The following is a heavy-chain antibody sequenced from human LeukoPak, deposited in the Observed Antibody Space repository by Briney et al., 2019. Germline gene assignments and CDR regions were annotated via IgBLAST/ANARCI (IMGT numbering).Heavy chain of an antibody. D-gene: IGHD2-8*02. CDR1: GDPNKRTQYH. J-gene: IGHJ4*02. V-gene: IGHV4-39*01. CDR3: ASGLAVGGVPDC. CDR2: VHYSGNT. Sequence: SDTLSLTCSVSGDPNKRTQYHWGWVRQPPGKVLQSIGGVHYSGNTYHTPSLKSRVTVSVDTAKNQFSLKMTSVTAADTAVYYCASGLAVGGVPDCWGQGTLVTVSS.